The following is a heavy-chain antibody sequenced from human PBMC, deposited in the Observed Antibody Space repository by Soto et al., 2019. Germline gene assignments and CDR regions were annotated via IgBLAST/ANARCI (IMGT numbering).Heavy chain of an antibody. CDR1: GFAFSNFH. Sequence: EMQVLESGGGLVQPGGSLRLSCAASGFAFSNFHMNWVRQAPGKGLQWVATIGGAGNDIHYADSVEGRFTVSRDNSKNTFHLQMDGLRDDDTAIYYCAKRFSDAWEAGMDVWGQGTTVTVSS. CDR3: AKRFSDAWEAGMDV. CDR2: IGGAGNDI. V-gene: IGHV3-23*01. J-gene: IGHJ6*02. D-gene: IGHD1-26*01.